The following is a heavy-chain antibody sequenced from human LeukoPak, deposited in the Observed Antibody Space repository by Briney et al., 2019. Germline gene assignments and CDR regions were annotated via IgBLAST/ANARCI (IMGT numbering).Heavy chain of an antibody. CDR3: ARAVAVAGREDY. V-gene: IGHV3-43D*03. J-gene: IGHJ4*02. Sequence: GGSLRLSCAASGFTFDDYAMHWVRQAPGKGLEWVSFISWQGGTTYYADSVKGRFTISRDNSKNSLYLQMNSLRAEDTAVYYCARAVAVAGREDYWGQGTLVTVSS. CDR1: GFTFDDYA. D-gene: IGHD6-19*01. CDR2: ISWQGGTT.